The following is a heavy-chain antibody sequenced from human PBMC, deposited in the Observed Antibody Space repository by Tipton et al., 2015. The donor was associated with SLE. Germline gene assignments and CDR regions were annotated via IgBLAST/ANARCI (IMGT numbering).Heavy chain of an antibody. Sequence: TLSLTCTVSGGSISSYFWSWIRQPPGKGLEWIGYMYYSGNTYYNPSLKSRVTISVDTSKNHFSLNLSSVTAADTAVYYCARAATAISPFDYWGQGTLVTVSS. CDR1: GGSISSYF. D-gene: IGHD2-2*02. CDR3: ARAATAISPFDY. CDR2: MYYSGNT. J-gene: IGHJ4*02. V-gene: IGHV4-59*12.